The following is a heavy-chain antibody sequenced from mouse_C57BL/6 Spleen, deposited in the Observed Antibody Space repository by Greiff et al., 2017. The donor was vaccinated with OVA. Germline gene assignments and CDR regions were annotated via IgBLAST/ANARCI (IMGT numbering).Heavy chain of an antibody. J-gene: IGHJ2*01. CDR2: INPNNGGT. CDR3: ARAEVDY. CDR1: GYTFTDYY. V-gene: IGHV1-26*01. Sequence: EVQLQQSGPELVKPGASVKISCKASGYTFTDYYMNWVKQSHGKSLEWIGDINPNNGGTSYNQKFKGKATLTVDKSSSTAYMELRSLTSEDSAVYDCARAEVDYWGQGTTLTVSS.